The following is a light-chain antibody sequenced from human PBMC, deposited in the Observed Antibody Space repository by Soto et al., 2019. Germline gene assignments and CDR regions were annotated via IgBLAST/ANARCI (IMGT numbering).Light chain of an antibody. CDR1: SSDVGAYNY. Sequence: QSALTQPPSASGSPGQSVTISCTGTSSDVGAYNYVSWYQQHPGKAPKLMIYEVSKRPSGVPDRFSGSKSGNTASLTVSGLQAEGETDYYCSSYAGSNTYFFGTGTKLTVL. CDR3: SSYAGSNTYF. J-gene: IGLJ1*01. V-gene: IGLV2-8*01. CDR2: EVS.